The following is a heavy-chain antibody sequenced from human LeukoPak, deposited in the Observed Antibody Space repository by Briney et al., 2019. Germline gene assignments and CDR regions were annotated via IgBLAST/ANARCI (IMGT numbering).Heavy chain of an antibody. J-gene: IGHJ4*02. D-gene: IGHD5-24*01. CDR1: AITFSSYS. CDR2: ISSRSRYI. Sequence: GRSLTLFCSAAAITFSSYSMSWVRQLPVKCLVLVSSISSRSRYIYYADSVKGTFTNSRDNSKNSLYLQMNSLRAEDTAVYYCARDRRRWLQWRTFDYWGQGTLVTVSS. V-gene: IGHV3-21*01. CDR3: ARDRRRWLQWRTFDY.